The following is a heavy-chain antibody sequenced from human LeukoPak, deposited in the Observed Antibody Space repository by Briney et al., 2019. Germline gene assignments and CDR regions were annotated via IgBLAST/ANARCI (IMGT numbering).Heavy chain of an antibody. J-gene: IGHJ1*01. V-gene: IGHV3-48*02. CDR2: ISSSSSTI. Sequence: QPGGSLRLSCAVSGFTFSTYSMNWVRQAPGKGLEWVSYISSSSSTIYYADSVKGRFTISRDNAKNTLYLQMNSLRDEDTAVYYCAKDSDYYHRSGYYYAYFQHWGQGTLVTVSS. CDR3: AKDSDYYHRSGYYYAYFQH. CDR1: GFTFSTYS. D-gene: IGHD3-22*01.